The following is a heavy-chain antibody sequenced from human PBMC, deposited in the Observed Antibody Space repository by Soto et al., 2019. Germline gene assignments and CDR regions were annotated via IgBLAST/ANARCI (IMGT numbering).Heavy chain of an antibody. CDR3: AKDESLRKQWLVGHFDY. CDR2: ISGSGGST. D-gene: IGHD6-19*01. CDR1: GFTFSSYA. Sequence: GGSLRLSCAASGFTFSSYAMSWVRQAPGKGLEWVSAISGSGGSTYYADSVKGRFTISRDNSKNTLYLQMNSLRAEDTAVYYCAKDESLRKQWLVGHFDYWGQGTLVTVSS. V-gene: IGHV3-23*01. J-gene: IGHJ4*02.